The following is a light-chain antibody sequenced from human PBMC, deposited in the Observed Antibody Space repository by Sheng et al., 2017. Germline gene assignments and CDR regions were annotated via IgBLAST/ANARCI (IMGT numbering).Light chain of an antibody. CDR2: DVT. Sequence: QSALTQPASVSGSPGQSITISCSGTSSDVGIYNYVSWYQQHPGKAPKLMIYDVTHRPSGISNRFSGSKSGNTASLTISGLQAEDEADYYCSSYTSSSTLVFGGGTKLTVL. V-gene: IGLV2-14*03. CDR3: SSYTSSSTLV. J-gene: IGLJ2*01. CDR1: SSDVGIYNY.